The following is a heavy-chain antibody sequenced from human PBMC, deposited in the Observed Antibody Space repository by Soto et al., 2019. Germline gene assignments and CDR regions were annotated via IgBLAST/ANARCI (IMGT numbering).Heavy chain of an antibody. Sequence: EVQLLESGGGLVQPGGSLRLSCAASGFTFSSYAMSWVRQAPGKGLEWVSAISGSGGGTYYADSVKGRFTISRDNSENTRYLQMTSLRAEDTAVYYCAKSMTTVTTFPFDIWGQGTMVTVSS. D-gene: IGHD4-17*01. J-gene: IGHJ3*02. CDR3: AKSMTTVTTFPFDI. V-gene: IGHV3-23*01. CDR1: GFTFSSYA. CDR2: ISGSGGGT.